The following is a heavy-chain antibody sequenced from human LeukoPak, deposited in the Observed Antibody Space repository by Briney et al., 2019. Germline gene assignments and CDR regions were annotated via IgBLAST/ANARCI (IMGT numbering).Heavy chain of an antibody. J-gene: IGHJ4*02. CDR2: MSPRSDKK. Sequence: ASVRVSCKASGYTFTSLDINWVRQAPGQGPEWVGWMSPRSDKKGFAQKFQDRLTMTRDTSISTAYMDLSSLSSEDTAVYYCARGVTAGLDYWGQGTLVTVSS. CDR3: ARGVTAGLDY. CDR1: GYTFTSLD. D-gene: IGHD2-21*02. V-gene: IGHV1-8*01.